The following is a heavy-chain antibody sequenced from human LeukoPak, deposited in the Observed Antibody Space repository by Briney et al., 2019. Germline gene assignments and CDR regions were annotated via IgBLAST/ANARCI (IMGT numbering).Heavy chain of an antibody. CDR3: ALDYGGNSGYFDY. Sequence: SETLSLTCTVSGGSISSYYWGWIRQPPGKGLEWIGSIYYSGSTYCNPSLKSRVTISVDTSKNQFSLKLSSVTAADTAVYYCALDYGGNSGYFDYWGQGTLVTVSS. V-gene: IGHV4-39*07. CDR2: IYYSGST. D-gene: IGHD4-23*01. CDR1: GGSISSYY. J-gene: IGHJ4*02.